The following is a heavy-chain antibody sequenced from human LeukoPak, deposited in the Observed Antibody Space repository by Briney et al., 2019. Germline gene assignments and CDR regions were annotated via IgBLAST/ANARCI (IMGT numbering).Heavy chain of an antibody. CDR1: GYTFTSYD. J-gene: IGHJ5*02. Sequence: GASVKVSRKASGYTFTSYDINWVRQATGQGLEWMGWMNPNSGNTGYAQKFQGRVTITRNTSISTAYMELSSLRSEDTAVYYCVRSVPAAISSPSFDPWGQGTLVTVSS. V-gene: IGHV1-8*03. CDR3: VRSVPAAISSPSFDP. D-gene: IGHD2-2*02. CDR2: MNPNSGNT.